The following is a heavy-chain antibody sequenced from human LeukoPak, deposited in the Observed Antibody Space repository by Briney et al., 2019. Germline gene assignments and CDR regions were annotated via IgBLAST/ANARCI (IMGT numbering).Heavy chain of an antibody. D-gene: IGHD5-18*01. CDR3: ARDKTRGLGYSYSKSGNYFDY. J-gene: IGHJ4*02. Sequence: GGSLRLSCAASGFTFTSYGMSWVRQAPGKGLEWVSAISGSSGTTYYADSVKGRFTISRDNSKNTLYLQMNSRRAEDTAVYYCARDKTRGLGYSYSKSGNYFDYWGQGTLVTVSS. CDR2: ISGSSGTT. V-gene: IGHV3-23*01. CDR1: GFTFTSYG.